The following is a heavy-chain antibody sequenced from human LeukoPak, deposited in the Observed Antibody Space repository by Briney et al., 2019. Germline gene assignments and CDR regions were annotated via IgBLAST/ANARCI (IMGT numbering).Heavy chain of an antibody. Sequence: PSENLSLTCTVSGGSISNYYWSWIRQPPGKGLEWIGNIYYSGSTNYNPSLKSRVTISVDTSNHFSLKLSSVTAADTAVYYCARGPAYSDYLDWGQGTLVTVSS. D-gene: IGHD4-11*01. V-gene: IGHV4-59*01. J-gene: IGHJ4*02. CDR2: IYYSGST. CDR3: ARGPAYSDYLD. CDR1: GGSISNYY.